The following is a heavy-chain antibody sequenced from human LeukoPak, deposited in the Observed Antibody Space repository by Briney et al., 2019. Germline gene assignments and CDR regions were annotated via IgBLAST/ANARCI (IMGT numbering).Heavy chain of an antibody. CDR2: ISWDGGST. CDR3: AKGSSAMVKPYYYYYYMDV. V-gene: IGHV3-43*01. Sequence: GGSLRLSCAASGFTFDDYTMHWVRQAPGKGLEWVSLISWDGGSTYYADSVKGRFTISRDNSKNSLYLQMNSLRTEDTALYYCAKGSSAMVKPYYYYYYMDVWGKGTTVTVSS. J-gene: IGHJ6*03. CDR1: GFTFDDYT. D-gene: IGHD5-18*01.